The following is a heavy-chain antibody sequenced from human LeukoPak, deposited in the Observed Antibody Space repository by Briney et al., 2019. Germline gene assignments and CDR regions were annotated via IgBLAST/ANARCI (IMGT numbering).Heavy chain of an antibody. V-gene: IGHV4-4*09. D-gene: IGHD6-19*01. Sequence: SETLSLTCNVSGASVSSNYWSWIRQPPGKGLEWIGYIYHSGNTNYSPSLESRVTMSVDESKNQFSLRVHFVSAADTAVYYCASTRRAAVAGRFDSWGQGTLVTVSS. CDR1: GASVSSNY. J-gene: IGHJ4*02. CDR3: ASTRRAAVAGRFDS. CDR2: IYHSGNT.